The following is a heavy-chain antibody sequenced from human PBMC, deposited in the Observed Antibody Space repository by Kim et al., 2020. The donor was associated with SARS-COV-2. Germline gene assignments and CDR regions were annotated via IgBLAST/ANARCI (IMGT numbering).Heavy chain of an antibody. CDR3: ASPERGIAVAGRDYYYYGMDV. Sequence: SETLSLTCTVSGGSISSSSYYWGWIRQPPGKGLEWIGSIYYSGSTYYNPSLKSRVTISVDTSKNQFSLKLSSVTAADTAVYYCASPERGIAVAGRDYYYYGMDVWGQGTTVTVSS. CDR1: GGSISSSSYY. J-gene: IGHJ6*02. D-gene: IGHD6-19*01. V-gene: IGHV4-39*01. CDR2: IYYSGST.